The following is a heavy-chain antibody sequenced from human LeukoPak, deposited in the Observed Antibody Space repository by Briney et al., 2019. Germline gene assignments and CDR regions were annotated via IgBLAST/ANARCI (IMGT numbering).Heavy chain of an antibody. Sequence: AGGSLRLSCAASGFTFSNYYMTWIRQAPGKGLQWISFISDSGNTIYYADSVEGRFTISRDNAKNSLYLQVHSLRAEDTAMYYCARSTLPGRSGRTEFFQHWARAPWSPSPQ. CDR2: ISDSGNTI. J-gene: IGHJ1*01. D-gene: IGHD6-19*01. CDR3: ARSTLPGRSGRTEFFQH. CDR1: GFTFSNYY. V-gene: IGHV3-11*01.